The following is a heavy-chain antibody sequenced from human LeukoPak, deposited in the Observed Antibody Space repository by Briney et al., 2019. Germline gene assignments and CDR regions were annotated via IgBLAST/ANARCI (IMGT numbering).Heavy chain of an antibody. Sequence: NPSETLSLTCTVSGGSISSYYWSWIRQPPGKGLEWIGYIYDSGSTNYNPSLKSRVAISVDTSKSQFSLKLSSVTAADTAVYYCARGGSGYDSFYYYGMDVWGQGTTVTVSS. D-gene: IGHD5-12*01. J-gene: IGHJ6*02. CDR2: IYDSGST. V-gene: IGHV4-59*01. CDR3: ARGGSGYDSFYYYGMDV. CDR1: GGSISSYY.